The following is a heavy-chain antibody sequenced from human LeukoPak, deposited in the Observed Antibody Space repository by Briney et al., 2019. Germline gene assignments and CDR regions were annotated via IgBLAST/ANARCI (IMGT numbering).Heavy chain of an antibody. V-gene: IGHV3-23*01. CDR3: AEDRGYCSGGSCYSEFDY. CDR2: ISGSGGST. Sequence: GGSLRLSCAAPGFTFSSYAMSWVRQAPGKGLEWVSAISGSGGSTYYADSVKGRFTISRDNSKNTLYLQMNSLRAEDTAVYYCAEDRGYCSGGSCYSEFDYWGQGTLVTVSS. CDR1: GFTFSSYA. D-gene: IGHD2-15*01. J-gene: IGHJ4*02.